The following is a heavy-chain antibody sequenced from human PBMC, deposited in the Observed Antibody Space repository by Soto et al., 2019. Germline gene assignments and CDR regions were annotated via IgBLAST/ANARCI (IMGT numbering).Heavy chain of an antibody. Sequence: TSETLSLTCAVSGGSISSGCYSCNWIRQPPGKGLEWIGYMYNGGSTNYNPSLKSRVTISVDMSQNQFSLNLNYVTAADTAVYYCARDLWGYCGTDCYPLDVWGQGTTVTVSS. V-gene: IGHV4-61*01. J-gene: IGHJ6*02. CDR1: GGSISSGCYS. D-gene: IGHD2-21*02. CDR3: ARDLWGYCGTDCYPLDV. CDR2: MYNGGST.